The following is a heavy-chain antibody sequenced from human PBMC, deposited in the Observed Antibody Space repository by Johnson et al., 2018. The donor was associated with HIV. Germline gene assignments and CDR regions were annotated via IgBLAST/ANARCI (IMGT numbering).Heavy chain of an antibody. D-gene: IGHD3-22*01. CDR1: GFTFSDYY. Sequence: QVQLVESGGGLVKPGGSLRLSCAASGFTFSDYYMSWIRQAPGKGLEWVSYISSSGSTIYYADSVKGRFTISRDNAKNSLYLQMNSLRAEDTALYYCARDYYDSSKVTDGVDIWGQGTMVTVSS. CDR2: ISSSGSTI. J-gene: IGHJ3*02. V-gene: IGHV3-11*01. CDR3: ARDYYDSSKVTDGVDI.